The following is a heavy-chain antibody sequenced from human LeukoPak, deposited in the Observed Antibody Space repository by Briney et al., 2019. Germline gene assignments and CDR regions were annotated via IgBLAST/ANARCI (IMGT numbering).Heavy chain of an antibody. D-gene: IGHD2-2*01. CDR1: GFTFSSYS. CDR3: ARDSSTSCFDY. CDR2: ISSSSSYI. V-gene: IGHV3-21*01. J-gene: IGHJ4*02. Sequence: PGGSLRLSCAASGFTFSSYSMNWVRQAPGKGLEWVSSISSSSSYIYYADSVEGRFTISRDNAKNSLYLQMNSLRAEDTAVYYCARDSSTSCFDYWGQGTLVTVSS.